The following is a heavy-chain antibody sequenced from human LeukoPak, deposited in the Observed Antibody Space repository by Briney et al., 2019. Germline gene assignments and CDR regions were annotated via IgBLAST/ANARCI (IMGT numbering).Heavy chain of an antibody. Sequence: GGSLRLSCAASGFTFSSYAMHWVRQAPGKGLEWVAVISYDGSNKYYADSVKGRFTISRDNAKNSLYLQMNSLRAEDTAVYYCAKLGRNYFDYWGQGTLVTVSS. D-gene: IGHD3-10*01. V-gene: IGHV3-30-3*02. CDR2: ISYDGSNK. J-gene: IGHJ4*02. CDR3: AKLGRNYFDY. CDR1: GFTFSSYA.